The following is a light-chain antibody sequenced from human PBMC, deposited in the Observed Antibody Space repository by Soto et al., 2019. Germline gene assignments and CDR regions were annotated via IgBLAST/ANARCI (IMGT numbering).Light chain of an antibody. CDR2: DVS. J-gene: IGLJ2*01. V-gene: IGLV2-11*01. Sequence: QSALTQPRSVSGSPGQSVTISCTGTSSDVGGYNYVSWYQQHPGKAPKLMIYDVSKRPSGVPDRFSGSKSGNTASLTISGLQADDEGYYYSSSDAGSVVFGGGTKLTVL. CDR3: SSDAGSVV. CDR1: SSDVGGYNY.